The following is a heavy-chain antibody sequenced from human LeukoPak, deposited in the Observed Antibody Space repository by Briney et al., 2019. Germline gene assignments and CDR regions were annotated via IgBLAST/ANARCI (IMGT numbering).Heavy chain of an antibody. J-gene: IGHJ4*02. CDR3: VREARGYHYTYFDY. Sequence: GGSLRLSCTASGFTLGSHDMHWVRQIPGQGLEWVAAVSSGFHAFFADSVQGRFTVSREDARTSLYLQMNSLRAGDTAVYYCVREARGYHYTYFDYWGQGTLVTVSS. CDR2: VSSGFHA. V-gene: IGHV3-13*01. CDR1: GFTLGSHD. D-gene: IGHD5-18*01.